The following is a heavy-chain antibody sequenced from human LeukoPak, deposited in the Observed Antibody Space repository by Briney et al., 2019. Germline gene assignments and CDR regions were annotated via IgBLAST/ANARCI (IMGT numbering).Heavy chain of an antibody. CDR3: AGEDLSHYDFGY. CDR2: ISADGDT. Sequence: GGSLRLSCAASGFTLSNYAMSWVRQAPRKGLEWVSSISADGDTFYAASVKGRFTISRDNSMNTLYLQMNTLRAEDTALYYCAGEDLSHYDFGYWGQGTLVTVSS. V-gene: IGHV3-23*01. J-gene: IGHJ4*02. CDR1: GFTLSNYA. D-gene: IGHD3-3*01.